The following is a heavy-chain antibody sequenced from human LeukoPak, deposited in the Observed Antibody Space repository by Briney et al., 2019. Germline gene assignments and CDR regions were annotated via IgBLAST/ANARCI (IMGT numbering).Heavy chain of an antibody. V-gene: IGHV4-39*01. Sequence: SETLSLTCTVSGGSISSSSYYWGWIRQPPGKGLEWIGSIYYSGSTYYNPSLKSRVTISVDTSKNQFSLKLSSVTAADTAVYYCARAVGYGDFTGAFDIWGQGTMVTVSS. CDR3: ARAVGYGDFTGAFDI. D-gene: IGHD4-17*01. CDR1: GGSISSSSYY. CDR2: IYYSGST. J-gene: IGHJ3*02.